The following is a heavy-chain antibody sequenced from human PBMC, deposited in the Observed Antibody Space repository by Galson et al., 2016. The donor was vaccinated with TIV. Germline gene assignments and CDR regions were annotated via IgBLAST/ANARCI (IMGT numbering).Heavy chain of an antibody. V-gene: IGHV3-53*05. CDR3: ATSTMPNLGDN. Sequence: SLRLSCAASGLLVSDNYMSWVRQPPGKGLEWVSIIYPSGASYYPESTESVKGRFTISRDDSKNTVFLQINSLRVDDTAVYYCATSTMPNLGDNWGQGTLVTAST. J-gene: IGHJ4*02. CDR1: GLLVSDNY. D-gene: IGHD7-27*01. CDR2: IYPSGAS.